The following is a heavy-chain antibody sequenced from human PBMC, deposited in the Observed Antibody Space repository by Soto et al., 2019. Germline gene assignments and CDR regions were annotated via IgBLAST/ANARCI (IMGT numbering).Heavy chain of an antibody. CDR3: ARDPATYCSGGSCPYGMDV. CDR2: ISAYNGNT. CDR1: DYTFTSYG. J-gene: IGHJ6*02. D-gene: IGHD2-15*01. Sequence: EASVKVSCKTSDYTFTSYGISWVRQAPGQGLEWMGWISAYNGNTNYAQKLQGRVTMTTDTSTSTAYMELRSMRSDDTAVYYCARDPATYCSGGSCPYGMDVWGQGTTVTVSS. V-gene: IGHV1-18*01.